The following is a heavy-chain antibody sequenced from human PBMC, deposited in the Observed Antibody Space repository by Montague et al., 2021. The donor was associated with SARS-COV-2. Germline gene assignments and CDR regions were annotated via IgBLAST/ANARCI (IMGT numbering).Heavy chain of an antibody. J-gene: IGHJ4*02. CDR1: GGFISSGSYY. CDR3: ARNIAVAGLFDY. D-gene: IGHD6-19*01. V-gene: IGHV4-61*02. CDR2: ISISGST. Sequence: TLSLTCTVSGGFISSGSYYWSWIRQPAGKGLEWIGRISISGSTNYNPSLKSRVTISVDTSKNQFSLKLSPVTAADTAVYYCARNIAVAGLFDYWGQGTLVTVSS.